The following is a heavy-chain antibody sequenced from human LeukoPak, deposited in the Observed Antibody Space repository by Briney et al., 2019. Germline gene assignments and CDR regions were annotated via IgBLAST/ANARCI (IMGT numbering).Heavy chain of an antibody. CDR2: INHSGST. CDR1: GGSISTYY. J-gene: IGHJ4*01. Sequence: SETLSLTCTVSGGSISTYYWSWIRQPPGKGLEWIGEINHSGSTNYNPSLKSRVTISVDTSKNQFSLKLSSVTAADTAVYYCARPRVRGVIIRGFDYWGQGTLVTVSS. V-gene: IGHV4-34*01. CDR3: ARPRVRGVIIRGFDY. D-gene: IGHD3-10*01.